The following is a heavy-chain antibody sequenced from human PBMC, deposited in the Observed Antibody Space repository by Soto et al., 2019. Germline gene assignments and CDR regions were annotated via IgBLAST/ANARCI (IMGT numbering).Heavy chain of an antibody. V-gene: IGHV4-61*01. Sequence: PXGTLTLSFTVSGGSFKDGSYSWSWIRQPPGKGLEWIGYVYHTGRTSYNPSLKSRVSISMDTSKNQFSLNLDSVTAADTAVYFCARDFAYFDSWGQGTLVTVSS. J-gene: IGHJ4*02. D-gene: IGHD3-3*01. CDR1: GGSFKDGSYS. CDR2: VYHTGRT. CDR3: ARDFAYFDS.